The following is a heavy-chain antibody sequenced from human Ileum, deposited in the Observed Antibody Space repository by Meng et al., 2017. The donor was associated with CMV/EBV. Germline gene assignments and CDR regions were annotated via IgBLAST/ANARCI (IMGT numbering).Heavy chain of an antibody. CDR1: GFVFSDYE. CDR2: ISNSGTTM. J-gene: IGHJ5*02. D-gene: IGHD2-2*01. CDR3: VKVLFDHSASWYGSGFDP. Sequence: GGSLRLSCAASGFVFSDYEMNWVRQAPGKGLEWIAYISNSGTTMYYADSVKGRFTISRDNAKNSLYLQMNSLRADDTGVYYCVKVLFDHSASWYGSGFDPWGQGALVTVSS. V-gene: IGHV3-48*03.